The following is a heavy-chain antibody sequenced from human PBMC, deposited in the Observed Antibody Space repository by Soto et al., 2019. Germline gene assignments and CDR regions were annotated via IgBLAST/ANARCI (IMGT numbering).Heavy chain of an antibody. V-gene: IGHV1-46*01. CDR1: RYTFTSYY. J-gene: IGHJ5*02. D-gene: IGHD3-22*01. Sequence: GASVKVSCKASRYTFTSYYMHWVRQAPGQGLEWMGIINPSGGSTSYAQKFQGRVTMTRDTSTSTVYMELSSLRSEDTAVYYCARYRYYYDSSGYYYQYNWFDPWGQGTLVTVSS. CDR2: INPSGGST. CDR3: ARYRYYYDSSGYYYQYNWFDP.